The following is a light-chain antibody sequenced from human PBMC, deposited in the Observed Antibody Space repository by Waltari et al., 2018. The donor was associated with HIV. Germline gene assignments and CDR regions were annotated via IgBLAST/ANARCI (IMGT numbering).Light chain of an antibody. Sequence: QPALPTPAPVSGSLGQSITFPSPGTSSVVWIYNLSSWYQQHPGKAPKLMIYEGSKRPSGVSNRFSGSKSGNTASLTISGLQAEDEADYYCCSYAGSSTYVFGTGTKVTVL. V-gene: IGLV2-23*01. CDR2: EGS. CDR3: CSYAGSSTYV. J-gene: IGLJ1*01. CDR1: SSVVWIYNL.